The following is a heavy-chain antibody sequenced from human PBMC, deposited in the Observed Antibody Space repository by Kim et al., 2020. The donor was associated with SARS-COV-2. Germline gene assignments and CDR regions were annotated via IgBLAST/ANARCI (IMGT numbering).Heavy chain of an antibody. D-gene: IGHD3-22*01. V-gene: IGHV3-48*03. CDR1: RFTFRSYQ. CDR3: VRETVAYSSFFDY. CDR2: ISVGSSTK. Sequence: GGSLRLSCAASRFTFRSYQMNWVRQAPGKGLEWIASISVGSSTKYYADSVKGRFTISRDNAKNSLYLQMNSLRAEDTAVYYCVRETVAYSSFFDYWGQGTLVTVSS. J-gene: IGHJ4*02.